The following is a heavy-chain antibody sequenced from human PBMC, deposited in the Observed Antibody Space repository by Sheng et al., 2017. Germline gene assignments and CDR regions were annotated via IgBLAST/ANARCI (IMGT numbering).Heavy chain of an antibody. CDR2: IWYDGSNK. V-gene: IGHV3-33*01. Sequence: QVQLVESGGGVVQPGRSLRLSCAASGFTFSSYGMHWVRQAPGKGLEWVAVIWYDGSNKYYADSVKGRFTISRDNSKNTLYLQMNSLRAEDTAVYYCARTLDVVSYGMDVWGQGTTV. CDR1: GFTFSSYG. J-gene: IGHJ6*02. D-gene: IGHD2-21*01. CDR3: ARTLDVVSYGMDV.